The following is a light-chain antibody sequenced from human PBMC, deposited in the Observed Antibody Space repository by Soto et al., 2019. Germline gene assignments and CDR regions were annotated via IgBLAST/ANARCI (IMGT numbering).Light chain of an antibody. Sequence: QSALTQPASVSGSPGQSITISYTATTSDVGDYNYVSWYQQYPGKAPKPIIYHVSNRPSGVSNRFSGSKSGDTASLTISGLQAEDEADYYCSSYTSVGSVIFGGGTKLTVL. CDR2: HVS. CDR3: SSYTSVGSVI. V-gene: IGLV2-14*01. J-gene: IGLJ2*01. CDR1: TSDVGDYNY.